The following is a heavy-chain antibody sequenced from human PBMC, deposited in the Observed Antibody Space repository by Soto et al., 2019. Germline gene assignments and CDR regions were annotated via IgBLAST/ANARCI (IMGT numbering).Heavy chain of an antibody. Sequence: SETLSLTCAVYGGSFSGYYWSWIRQPPGKGLEWIGEINHSGSTNCNPSLKSRVTISVDTSKNQFSLKLSSVTAADTAVYYCAREEDYDILTGYTGGPDYWGQGTLVTVSS. CDR1: GGSFSGYY. J-gene: IGHJ4*02. CDR2: INHSGST. V-gene: IGHV4-34*01. CDR3: AREEDYDILTGYTGGPDY. D-gene: IGHD3-9*01.